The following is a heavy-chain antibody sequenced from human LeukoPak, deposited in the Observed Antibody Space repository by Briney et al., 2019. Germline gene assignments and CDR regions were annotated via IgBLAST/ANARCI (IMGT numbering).Heavy chain of an antibody. Sequence: ASVKVSCKASGYTFTGQYIHRVRQAPGQGPEWMGWINPNSGGTNYAQKFQGRVTMTRDTSISTAYMEVSSLRSDDTAVYYCARSYSYDSSGYYGAKWGQGTLVTVSS. CDR1: GYTFTGQY. V-gene: IGHV1-2*02. CDR3: ARSYSYDSSGYYGAK. D-gene: IGHD3-22*01. J-gene: IGHJ4*02. CDR2: INPNSGGT.